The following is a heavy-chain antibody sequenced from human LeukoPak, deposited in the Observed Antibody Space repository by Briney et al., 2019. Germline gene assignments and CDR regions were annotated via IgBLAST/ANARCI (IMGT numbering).Heavy chain of an antibody. D-gene: IGHD5-12*01. Sequence: ASVKVSCKASGCTFTGYYMHWVRQAPGQGLEWMGWINPNSGGTNYAQKFQGRVTMTRDTSISTAYMELSRLRSDDTAVYYCARELRDGYISPQLDYWGQGTLVTVSS. CDR1: GCTFTGYY. V-gene: IGHV1-2*02. CDR2: INPNSGGT. J-gene: IGHJ4*02. CDR3: ARELRDGYISPQLDY.